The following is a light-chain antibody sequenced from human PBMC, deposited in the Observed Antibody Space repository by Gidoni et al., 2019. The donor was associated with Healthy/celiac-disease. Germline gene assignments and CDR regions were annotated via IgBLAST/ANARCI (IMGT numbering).Light chain of an antibody. J-gene: IGLJ2*01. CDR3: SSYTSSAWVV. CDR2: EVS. Sequence: QSAPTQPASVSGSPGPSLTSSCTGTSSDVGGYNYVSWYHQHPGKAPKLMIYEVSNRPSGVSNRFSGSKSGNTASLTISGLQAEDEADYYCSSYTSSAWVVFGGGTKLTVL. CDR1: SSDVGGYNY. V-gene: IGLV2-14*01.